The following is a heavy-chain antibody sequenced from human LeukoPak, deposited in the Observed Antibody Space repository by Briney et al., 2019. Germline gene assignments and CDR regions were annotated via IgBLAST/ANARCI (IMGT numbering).Heavy chain of an antibody. Sequence: ASVKVSCKASGGTFSSYAISWVRQAPGQGLEWMGGIIPIFGTANYAQKFQGRVTITADKSTSTAYMELSSLRSEDTAVYYCARVPYCSSTSCCFTWFDPWGQGTLVTVSS. D-gene: IGHD2-2*01. CDR3: ARVPYCSSTSCCFTWFDP. J-gene: IGHJ5*02. CDR1: GGTFSSYA. V-gene: IGHV1-69*06. CDR2: IIPIFGTA.